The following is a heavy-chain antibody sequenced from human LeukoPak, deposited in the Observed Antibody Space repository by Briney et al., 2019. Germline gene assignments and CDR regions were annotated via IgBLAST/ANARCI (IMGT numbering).Heavy chain of an antibody. D-gene: IGHD1-26*01. J-gene: IGHJ4*02. CDR1: GFTFSSYA. CDR2: ISGSGGST. Sequence: GEPLRLSCAASGFTFSSYAMSWVRQAPGKGLEWVSAISGSGGSTHYADSVKGRFTISRDNSKNTLYLQMNSLRAEDTAVYYCAKGSSYSGSYQPMYCFDYWGQGTLVTVSS. V-gene: IGHV3-23*01. CDR3: AKGSSYSGSYQPMYCFDY.